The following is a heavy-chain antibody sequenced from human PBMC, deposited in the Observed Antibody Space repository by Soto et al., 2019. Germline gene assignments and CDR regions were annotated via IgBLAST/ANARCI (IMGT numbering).Heavy chain of an antibody. Sequence: EVQLVQSGAEVKKPGESLRISCKGSGYSFTSYWISWVRQMPGKGLEWMGRSDPSDSYTNDSPSFQGHVTNSADKSISTAYLQWISLKASDTAMYYCARREFSGYSYGHDYWGQGTLVTVSS. D-gene: IGHD5-18*01. CDR1: GYSFTSYW. CDR3: ARREFSGYSYGHDY. V-gene: IGHV5-10-1*01. CDR2: SDPSDSYT. J-gene: IGHJ4*02.